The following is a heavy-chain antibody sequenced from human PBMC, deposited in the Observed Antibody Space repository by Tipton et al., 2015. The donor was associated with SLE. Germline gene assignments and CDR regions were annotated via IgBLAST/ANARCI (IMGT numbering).Heavy chain of an antibody. D-gene: IGHD3-16*01. Sequence: TLSLTCAVSGFSISSGYYWGWIRLPPGKGLEWIGSIYHSGTTYYNPSLKSRVTISVDTSKNQFSLKLTSVTAADTAVYYCASASCPTCPSDIWGQGTMVTVSS. CDR2: IYHSGTT. CDR3: ASASCPTCPSDI. CDR1: GFSISSGYY. V-gene: IGHV4-38-2*01. J-gene: IGHJ3*02.